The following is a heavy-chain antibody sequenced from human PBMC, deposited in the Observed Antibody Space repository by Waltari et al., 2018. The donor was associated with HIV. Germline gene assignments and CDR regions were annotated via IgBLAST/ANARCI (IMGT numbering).Heavy chain of an antibody. CDR3: ARDLAVFGVVAPSYGMDV. CDR1: GGSFGNTV. D-gene: IGHD3-3*01. CDR2: SSPLLRTT. J-gene: IGHJ6*02. Sequence: QVQLVQSGAEVKTPGSSVKVSCKASGGSFGNTVINWLRQAPGNGLEWMGGSSPLLRTTKVAQKFEGRVTIAADDSTSTVYVEVSSLRYEDTALYYCARDLAVFGVVAPSYGMDVWGQGTTVTVSS. V-gene: IGHV1-69*13.